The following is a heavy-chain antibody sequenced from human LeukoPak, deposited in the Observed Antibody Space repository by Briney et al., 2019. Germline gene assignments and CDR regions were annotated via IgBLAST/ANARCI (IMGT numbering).Heavy chain of an antibody. Sequence: GGSLRLSFAAPGFTFSSYGMHWVRQAPGKGLEWVAVISYDGSNKYYADSVKGRFTVSRDNSKNTLYLQMNSLRAEDTAVYYCAKEPHGYGDYLDYWGQGTLVTVSS. V-gene: IGHV3-30*18. J-gene: IGHJ4*02. D-gene: IGHD5-18*01. CDR3: AKEPHGYGDYLDY. CDR1: GFTFSSYG. CDR2: ISYDGSNK.